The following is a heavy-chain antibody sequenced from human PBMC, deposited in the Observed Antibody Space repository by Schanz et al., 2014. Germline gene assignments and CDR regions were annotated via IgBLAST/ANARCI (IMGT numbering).Heavy chain of an antibody. Sequence: QVQLVQSGDEVKKPGASVKVSCKTSGYTFSDYGITWVRQAPGQGLEWVGWISPYNGNTNYAQKLQGRVTLTTDTSTSTAYMELRNLRSDDTAVYYCARAKRFGDMDVWGQGTTVTVSS. CDR3: ARAKRFGDMDV. D-gene: IGHD3-10*01. J-gene: IGHJ6*02. CDR1: GYTFSDYG. CDR2: ISPYNGNT. V-gene: IGHV1-18*01.